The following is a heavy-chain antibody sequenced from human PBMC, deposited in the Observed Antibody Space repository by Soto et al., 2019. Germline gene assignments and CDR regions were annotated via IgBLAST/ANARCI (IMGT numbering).Heavy chain of an antibody. CDR3: ARDLPTGDLGY. J-gene: IGHJ4*02. CDR2: ISSSTI. D-gene: IGHD7-27*01. CDR1: GFTFSSDS. Sequence: GSLRLSCAASGFTFSSDSMNWVRQAPGKGLEWVSYISSSTIYYADSVKGRFTISRDNAKNSLYLQMNSLRAEDTAVYYCARDLPTGDLGYWGQGTLVTVSS. V-gene: IGHV3-48*01.